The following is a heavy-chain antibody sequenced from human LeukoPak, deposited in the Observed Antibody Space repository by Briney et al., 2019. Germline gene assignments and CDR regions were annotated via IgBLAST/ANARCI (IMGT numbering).Heavy chain of an antibody. D-gene: IGHD3-10*01. V-gene: IGHV4-59*01. CDR2: IYYSGST. CDR3: ARGPEGYGSGSYYYDY. J-gene: IGHJ4*02. CDR1: GGSISSYY. Sequence: PSETLSLTCTVSGGSISSYYWSWIRQPPGKGLEWIGYIYYSGSTNYNPSLKSRVTISVDTSKNQFSLKLSSVTAADTAVYYCARGPEGYGSGSYYYDYWGQGTLDTVSS.